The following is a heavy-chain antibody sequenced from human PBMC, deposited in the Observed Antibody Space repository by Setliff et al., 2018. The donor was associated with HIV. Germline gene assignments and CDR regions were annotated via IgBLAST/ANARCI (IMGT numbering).Heavy chain of an antibody. V-gene: IGHV4-4*09. J-gene: IGHJ3*02. Sequence: PSETLSLTCTVSGGSISTYYWSWIRQPPGKGLEWIGYIYTSGSTNYNPSLKTRVTISIDTSKKQVSLKLSSVTAADTAVYYCASRRAAMWRGLFVGFENWGQGTMVTVSS. CDR2: IYTSGST. D-gene: IGHD1-26*01. CDR3: ASRRAAMWRGLFVGFEN. CDR1: GGSISTYY.